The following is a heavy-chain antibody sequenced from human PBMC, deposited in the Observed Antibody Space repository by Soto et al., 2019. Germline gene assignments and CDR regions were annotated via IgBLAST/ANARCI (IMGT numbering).Heavy chain of an antibody. V-gene: IGHV4-39*07. Sequence: PSETLSLTCAVSGGSISGSSFYWGWIRQPPEKGLESIGSIHYSGSTYYNPSLKSRVTISSDTSKNQFSLRLTSMTAADTAVYFCARDRPRTIYNSDYYYYGLDVWGQGTTVTVSS. J-gene: IGHJ6*02. CDR3: ARDRPRTIYNSDYYYYGLDV. CDR1: GGSISGSSFY. CDR2: IHYSGST. D-gene: IGHD6-19*01.